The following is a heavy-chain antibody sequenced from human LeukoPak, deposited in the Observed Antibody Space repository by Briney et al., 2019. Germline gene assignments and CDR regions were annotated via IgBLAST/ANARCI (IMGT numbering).Heavy chain of an antibody. Sequence: GESLKISCKGSGYSFTSYWIGWVRQMPGKGLGWMGIIYPGDSDTRYSPSFQGQVTISADKSISTAYLQWSSLKASDTAMYYCAIMLGYCSGGSCYPNAGWFDPWGQGTLVTVSS. CDR1: GYSFTSYW. CDR2: IYPGDSDT. D-gene: IGHD2-15*01. CDR3: AIMLGYCSGGSCYPNAGWFDP. J-gene: IGHJ5*02. V-gene: IGHV5-51*01.